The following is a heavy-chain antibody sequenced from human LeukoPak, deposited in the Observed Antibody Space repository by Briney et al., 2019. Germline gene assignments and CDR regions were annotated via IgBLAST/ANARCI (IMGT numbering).Heavy chain of an antibody. D-gene: IGHD2-8*01. CDR2: IRYDGVDK. Sequence: SGGSLRLSCVVSGFSFSSYGMYWVRQAPGKGPEWVAFIRYDGVDKYYADSVKGRFTISRDNSKSTLSLQMNSLRGEDTAVYYCARIGNGFVGKNYYLYMDVWGRGTTVTVSS. CDR3: ARIGNGFVGKNYYLYMDV. J-gene: IGHJ6*03. V-gene: IGHV3-30*02. CDR1: GFSFSSYG.